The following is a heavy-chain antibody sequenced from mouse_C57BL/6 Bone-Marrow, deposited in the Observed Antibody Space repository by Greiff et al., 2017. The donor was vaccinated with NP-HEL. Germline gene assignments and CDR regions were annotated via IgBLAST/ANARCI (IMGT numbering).Heavy chain of an antibody. Sequence: VQLQQSGAELVRPGASVKLSCTASGFNIKDDYLPWVKQRPEPGLEWIGWIDPENGDTEYASKFQGKATITADTSSNTAYLQLSSLTSEDTAVYYCTTYYYDSAWFAYWGQGTLVTVSA. V-gene: IGHV14-4*01. CDR2: IDPENGDT. J-gene: IGHJ3*01. CDR3: TTYYYDSAWFAY. CDR1: GFNIKDDY. D-gene: IGHD2-4*01.